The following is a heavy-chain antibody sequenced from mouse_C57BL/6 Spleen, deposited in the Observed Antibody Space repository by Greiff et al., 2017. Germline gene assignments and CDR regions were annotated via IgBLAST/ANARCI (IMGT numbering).Heavy chain of an antibody. V-gene: IGHV1-80*01. CDR1: GYAFSSYW. CDR3: ARDYYGSIFDY. Sequence: VQLQQSGAELVKPGASVKISCKASGYAFSSYWMNWVKQRPGKGLEWIGQIYPGDGDTNYNEKFKGKATLTAAKSSSTAYMQLSSLTSEDSAVDFCARDYYGSIFDYWGQGTTLTVSS. CDR2: IYPGDGDT. J-gene: IGHJ2*01. D-gene: IGHD1-1*01.